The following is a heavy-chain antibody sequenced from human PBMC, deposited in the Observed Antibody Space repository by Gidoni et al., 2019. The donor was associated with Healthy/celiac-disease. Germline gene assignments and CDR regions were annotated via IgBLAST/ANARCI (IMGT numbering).Heavy chain of an antibody. CDR3: ARDGPPFVVVVAAPEGAFDI. J-gene: IGHJ3*02. V-gene: IGHV3-21*01. CDR2: ISSSSSYI. D-gene: IGHD2-15*01. CDR1: AFTFSSYS. Sequence: EVQLVESGGGLVKPGGSLRLSCEASAFTFSSYSMNWVRQAPGKGLEGVSSISSSSSYIYYADSVKGRFTISRDNAKNSLYLQMNSLRAEDTAVYYCARDGPPFVVVVAAPEGAFDIWGQGTMVTVSS.